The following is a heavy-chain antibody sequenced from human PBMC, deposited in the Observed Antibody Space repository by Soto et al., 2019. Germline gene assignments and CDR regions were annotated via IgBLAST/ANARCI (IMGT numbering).Heavy chain of an antibody. CDR2: IFYLGSS. D-gene: IGHD3-3*02. CDR1: GGSISSGDFY. Sequence: SETLSLTCAVSGGSISSGDFYWGWVRQPPGKGLEWIGSIFYLGSSYYNPSLKSRVTMSVDTSKNQFSLRLRSVTAADTALYFCARHSLALRKNNWFDPWGQGIMVTVSS. V-gene: IGHV4-39*01. CDR3: ARHSLALRKNNWFDP. J-gene: IGHJ5*02.